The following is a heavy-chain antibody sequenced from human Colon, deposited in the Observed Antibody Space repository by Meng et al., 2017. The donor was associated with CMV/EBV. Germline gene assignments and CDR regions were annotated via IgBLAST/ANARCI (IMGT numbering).Heavy chain of an antibody. V-gene: IGHV3-33*01. CDR1: GFTFSGYG. J-gene: IGHJ2*01. CDR3: ARVRNSVVHFDH. Sequence: SCAASGFTFSGYGMHWVRQAPGRGLEWVASIWYDGSKTFHAESVKGRFTISRDNSKNTLYLQLSSLRVEDTALYYCARVRNSVVHFDHWGRGTLVTVSS. D-gene: IGHD2-15*01. CDR2: IWYDGSKT.